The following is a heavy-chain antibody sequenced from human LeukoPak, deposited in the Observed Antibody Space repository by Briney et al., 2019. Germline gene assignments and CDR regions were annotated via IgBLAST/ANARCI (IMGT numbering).Heavy chain of an antibody. CDR1: GYTFTNSF. V-gene: IGHV1-18*01. CDR3: ARAVKSLDYYYMDV. D-gene: IGHD4-23*01. CDR2: LSTHNADT. J-gene: IGHJ6*03. Sequence: ASVKVSCKASGYTFTNSFFNWMRQAPGQGLEWMGWLSTHNADTNHAQKLQGRVTMTTDTSTSTAYMELRRLRSDDTAVYYCARAVKSLDYYYMDVWGRGTTVTVSS.